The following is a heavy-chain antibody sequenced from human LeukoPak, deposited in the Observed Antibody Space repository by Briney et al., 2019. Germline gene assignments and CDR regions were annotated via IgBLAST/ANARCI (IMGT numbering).Heavy chain of an antibody. CDR2: ITANGDGT. CDR3: AKSGSIWYYFDS. D-gene: IGHD6-13*01. V-gene: IGHV3-23*01. CDR1: GFTFSNYA. Sequence: GGSLRLSCAASGFTFSNYAMSWVRQAPGKGLEWVSSITANGDGTYYADSVEGRFTISRDNSKNTLYLQMNSLRAEDTAVYYCAKSGSIWYYFDSWGQGTLVTVSS. J-gene: IGHJ4*02.